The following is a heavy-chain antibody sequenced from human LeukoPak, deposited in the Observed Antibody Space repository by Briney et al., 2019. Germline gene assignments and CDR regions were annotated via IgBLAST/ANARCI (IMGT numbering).Heavy chain of an antibody. CDR2: IYYSGST. J-gene: IGHJ6*02. V-gene: IGHV4-59*08. D-gene: IGHD3-10*01. CDR3: ARQGGSGYYGMDV. CDR1: GVSINSFY. Sequence: PSEPLSLTCTVSGVSINSFYWRCLRQPPGKGLEWIGYIYYSGSTNYNPSLKSRVTISVDTSKNQFSLKLSSVTAADTAVYYCARQGGSGYYGMDVWGQGTTVTVSS.